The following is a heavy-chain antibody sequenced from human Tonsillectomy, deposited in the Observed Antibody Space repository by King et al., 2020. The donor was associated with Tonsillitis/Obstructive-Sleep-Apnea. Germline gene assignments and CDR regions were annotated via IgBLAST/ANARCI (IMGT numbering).Heavy chain of an antibody. CDR1: GFTFSSYD. V-gene: IGHV3-13*01. J-gene: IGHJ3*02. D-gene: IGHD1-26*01. CDR2: IGTAGDT. CDR3: ARAPPGATGNAFDI. Sequence: VQLVESGGGLVQPGGSLRLSCAASGFTFSSYDMHWVRQATGKGLEWVSAIGTAGDTYYPGSVKGRFTVSRENAKNSLYLQMNSPRAGDTAVYYCARAPPGATGNAFDIWGQGTMVTVSS.